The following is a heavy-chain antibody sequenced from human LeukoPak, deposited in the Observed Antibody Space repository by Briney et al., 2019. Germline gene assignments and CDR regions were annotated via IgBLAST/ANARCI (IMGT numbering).Heavy chain of an antibody. CDR1: GYTFTDYY. CDR3: ARGSGWYYGMDV. J-gene: IGHJ6*02. Sequence: ASVKVSCKASGYTFTDYYMHWVRQAPGQGLEWMGWINPNSGGTNYAQKFQGRVTMTRDTSISTAYMELSRLRSDDTAVYYCARGSGWYYGMDVWGQGTTVTVSS. CDR2: INPNSGGT. D-gene: IGHD6-19*01. V-gene: IGHV1-2*02.